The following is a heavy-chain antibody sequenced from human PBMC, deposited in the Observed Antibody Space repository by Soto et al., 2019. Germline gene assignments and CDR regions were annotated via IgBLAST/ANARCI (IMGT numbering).Heavy chain of an antibody. CDR3: ARKWWGSGSPIDY. D-gene: IGHD3-10*01. Sequence: QVQLQESGPGLVKPSQTLSLTCTVSGGSISSGDYYWSWIRQPPGKGLEYIGYIYYSGSTYYNPSLKRRVTIAVDTSKNQLSLKLSSVTAADTAVYYCARKWWGSGSPIDYWGQGTLVTVSS. V-gene: IGHV4-30-4*01. J-gene: IGHJ4*02. CDR1: GGSISSGDYY. CDR2: IYYSGST.